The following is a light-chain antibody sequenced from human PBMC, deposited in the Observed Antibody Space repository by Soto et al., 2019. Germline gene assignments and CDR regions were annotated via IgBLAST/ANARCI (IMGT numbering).Light chain of an antibody. J-gene: IGKJ2*01. CDR1: QGISSY. V-gene: IGKV1-39*01. CDR2: DAS. Sequence: DIQMTQSPSSLSASVGDRVTITCRASQGISSYLVWYQQKPGRAPKLLIYDASSLLSGVPSRFSGSGSGTEFTLTISSLQPDDFATYYCQQNYRKSYTFGLGTKVETK. CDR3: QQNYRKSYT.